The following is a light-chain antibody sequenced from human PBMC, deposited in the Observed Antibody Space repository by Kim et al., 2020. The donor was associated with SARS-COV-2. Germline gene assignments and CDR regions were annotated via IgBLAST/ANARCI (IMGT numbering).Light chain of an antibody. CDR1: NIGTKS. CDR3: QLWDSSSDQWL. V-gene: IGLV3-21*01. Sequence: SYELTKPPSLSVAPGTTSRITCGGNNIGTKSVHWYQQKPGQAPLLVIFYDSDRPSGIPERFSGSNSGNTATLTISGVEAGDEDDYFCQLWDSSSDQWLFCGGTQLTVL. J-gene: IGLJ2*01. CDR2: YDS.